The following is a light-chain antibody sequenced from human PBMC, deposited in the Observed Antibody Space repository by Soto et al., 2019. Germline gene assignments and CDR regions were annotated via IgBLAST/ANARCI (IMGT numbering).Light chain of an antibody. CDR3: SSYTTSSPYV. CDR2: DVN. Sequence: QSALTQPASVSGSPGQSITISCTGTSSDIGFYNYVSWYQQHPGKAPKLMIYDVNNRPSGVSNRFSGSKSGNTASLTISGLQAEDEADYYCSSYTTSSPYVFGTGTKLTVL. V-gene: IGLV2-14*01. J-gene: IGLJ1*01. CDR1: SSDIGFYNY.